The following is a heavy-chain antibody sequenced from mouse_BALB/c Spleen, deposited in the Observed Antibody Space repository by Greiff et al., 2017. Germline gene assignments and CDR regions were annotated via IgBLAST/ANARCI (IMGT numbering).Heavy chain of an antibody. CDR2: ISYSGST. D-gene: IGHD2-3*01. Sequence: VQLKQSGPGLVKPSQSLSLTCTVTGYSITSDYAWNWIRQFPGNKLEWMGYISYSGSTSYNPSLKSRISITRDTSKNQFFLQLNSVTTEDTATYYCAREDGYYDAMDYWGQGTSVTVSS. J-gene: IGHJ4*01. V-gene: IGHV3-2*02. CDR1: GYSITSDYA. CDR3: AREDGYYDAMDY.